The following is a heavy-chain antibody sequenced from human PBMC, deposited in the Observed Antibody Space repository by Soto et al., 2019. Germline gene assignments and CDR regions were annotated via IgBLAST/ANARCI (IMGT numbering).Heavy chain of an antibody. V-gene: IGHV4-39*01. Sequence: QLQLQESGPGLVKPSETLSLTCTVSGGSISRNIYFWGWIRQPPGKGLEWIASIYYSGSTYYNPSLTSRVTISVDTSKNQFSLKLSSVTAADTAVYYCVRLAGIYAPYHFDYWGQGTLVTVSS. CDR2: IYYSGST. CDR1: GGSISRNIYF. CDR3: VRLAGIYAPYHFDY. J-gene: IGHJ4*02. D-gene: IGHD3-16*01.